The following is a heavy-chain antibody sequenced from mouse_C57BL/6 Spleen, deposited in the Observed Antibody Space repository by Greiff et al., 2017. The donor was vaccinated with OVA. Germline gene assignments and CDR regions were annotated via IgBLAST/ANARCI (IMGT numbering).Heavy chain of an antibody. J-gene: IGHJ4*01. CDR2: ISDGGSYT. Sequence: EVKLVESGGGLVKPGGSLKLSCAASGFTFSSYAMSWVRQTPEKRLEWVATISDGGSYTYYPDNVKGRFTISRDNAKNNLYLQMSHLKSEDTAMYYCARDSSGTDWGQGTSVTVSS. V-gene: IGHV5-4*03. D-gene: IGHD3-2*02. CDR3: ARDSSGTD. CDR1: GFTFSSYA.